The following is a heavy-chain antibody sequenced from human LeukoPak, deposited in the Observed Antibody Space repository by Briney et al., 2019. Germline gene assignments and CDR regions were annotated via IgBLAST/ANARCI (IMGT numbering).Heavy chain of an antibody. D-gene: IGHD2-2*01. J-gene: IGHJ3*02. V-gene: IGHV4-59*08. Sequence: SETLSLTCTVSGGSISSYYWGWIRQPPGKGLEWIGYIYCSGSTNYNPSLKSRVTISVDTSKNQFSLKLSSVTAADTAVYYCARYGNIVVVPAAIGRDAFDIWGQGTMVTVSS. CDR1: GGSISSYY. CDR2: IYCSGST. CDR3: ARYGNIVVVPAAIGRDAFDI.